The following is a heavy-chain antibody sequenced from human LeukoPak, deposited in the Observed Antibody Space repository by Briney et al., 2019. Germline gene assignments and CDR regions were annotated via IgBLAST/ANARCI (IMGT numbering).Heavy chain of an antibody. V-gene: IGHV1-8*01. CDR3: ASGYCSGGSCLGY. Sequence: ASVKVSCKASGYTVTSYDINWVRQATGQGLEWMGWMNANSGNTGYAQKFQGRVTMTRNTSISTAYMELSSLRSEDTAVYYCASGYCSGGSCLGYWGQGTLVTVSS. CDR2: MNANSGNT. D-gene: IGHD2-15*01. J-gene: IGHJ4*02. CDR1: GYTVTSYD.